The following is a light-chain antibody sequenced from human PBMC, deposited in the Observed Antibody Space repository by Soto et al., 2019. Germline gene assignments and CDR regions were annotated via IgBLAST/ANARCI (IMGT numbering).Light chain of an antibody. CDR1: QNVRSGY. J-gene: IGKJ2*01. V-gene: IGKV3-20*01. Sequence: EIVLTQSPGTLSSSPGERATLSCRASQNVRSGYLAWYQQKPGQAPRLLIYGASSRATGIPDRFSGSGSGTDFTLTISRLEPEDFAVYYCQQYVNSPYTFGQGTKLEIK. CDR2: GAS. CDR3: QQYVNSPYT.